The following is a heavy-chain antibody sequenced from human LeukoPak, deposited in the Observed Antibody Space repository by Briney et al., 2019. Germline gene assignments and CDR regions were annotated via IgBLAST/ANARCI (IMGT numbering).Heavy chain of an antibody. V-gene: IGHV4-28*01. D-gene: IGHD4-23*01. Sequence: SETLSLTCAVSGYSISSSNWWGWIRQPPGKGLEWIGYIYYSGTTHYNPSLKSRVTMSVDTSKNQFSLKLSSVTAVDTAVYYCARSVDGGNSSFDYWGQGTLVTVSS. CDR3: ARSVDGGNSSFDY. J-gene: IGHJ4*02. CDR2: IYYSGTT. CDR1: GYSISSSNW.